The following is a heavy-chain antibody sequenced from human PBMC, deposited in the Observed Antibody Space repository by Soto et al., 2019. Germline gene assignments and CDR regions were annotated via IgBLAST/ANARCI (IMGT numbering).Heavy chain of an antibody. CDR1: GGSISSGDYY. CDR2: IYYSGST. V-gene: IGHV4-30-4*01. D-gene: IGHD2-8*01. J-gene: IGHJ5*02. Sequence: SETLSLTCTVSGGSISSGDYYWSWIRQPPGKGLEWIGYIYYSGSTYYNPSLKGRVTISVDTSKNQFSLKLSSVTAADTAVYYCARGIVLMVYAIPENWFDPWGQGTLVTVSS. CDR3: ARGIVLMVYAIPENWFDP.